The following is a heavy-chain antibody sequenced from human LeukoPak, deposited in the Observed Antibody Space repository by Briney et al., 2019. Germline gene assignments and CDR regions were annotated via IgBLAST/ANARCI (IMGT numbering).Heavy chain of an antibody. CDR3: ARIPSRQLAIFDY. J-gene: IGHJ4*02. D-gene: IGHD6-13*01. CDR1: GYTFTNYW. CDR2: IYPDDSDT. Sequence: GESLKISCKGSGYTFTNYWIGWVRQVPGKGLEWMGIIYPDDSDTRYRPSFQGQVTISADKSISTAYLQWSSLKASDTAMYYCARIPSRQLAIFDYWGQGTLVTVSS. V-gene: IGHV5-51*01.